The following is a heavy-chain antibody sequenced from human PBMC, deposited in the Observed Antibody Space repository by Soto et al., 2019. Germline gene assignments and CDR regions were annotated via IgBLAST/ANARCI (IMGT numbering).Heavy chain of an antibody. CDR1: GGTFSSYA. CDR3: ARPGLNTAMVKNGNAFDI. D-gene: IGHD5-18*01. J-gene: IGHJ3*02. V-gene: IGHV1-69*13. Sequence: SVKVSCKGSGGTFSSYAISWVRQAPGQGLEWMGGIIPIFGTANYAQKFQGRVTITADESISTAYMELSRLRSDDTAVYYCARPGLNTAMVKNGNAFDIWGQGTMVTVSS. CDR2: IIPIFGTA.